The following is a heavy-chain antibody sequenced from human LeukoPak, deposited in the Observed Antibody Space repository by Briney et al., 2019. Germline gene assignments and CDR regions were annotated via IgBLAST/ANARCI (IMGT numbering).Heavy chain of an antibody. Sequence: PGGSLRLSCAASGFTFSDYYMSWLRQAPGKGLEWVSYISSSGSTIYYADSVKGRFTISRDNAKNSLYLQMNSLRAEDTAVYYCARDELDDILTGSAFDIWGQGTMVTVSS. CDR2: ISSSGSTI. CDR3: ARDELDDILTGSAFDI. J-gene: IGHJ3*02. V-gene: IGHV3-11*04. D-gene: IGHD3-9*01. CDR1: GFTFSDYY.